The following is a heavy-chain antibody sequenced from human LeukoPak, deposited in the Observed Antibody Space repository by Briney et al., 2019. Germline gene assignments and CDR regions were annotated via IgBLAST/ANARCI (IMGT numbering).Heavy chain of an antibody. Sequence: SETLSLTCTVSGGSISSSSYYWGWIRQPPGKGLEWIGSIYYSGSTYYNPSLKSRVTISVDTSKNQFSPKLSSVTAADTAVYYCARRDPDRYYDILTGYYNSYAFDIWGQGTMVTVSS. CDR2: IYYSGST. CDR3: ARRDPDRYYDILTGYYNSYAFDI. CDR1: GGSISSSSYY. V-gene: IGHV4-39*01. D-gene: IGHD3-9*01. J-gene: IGHJ3*02.